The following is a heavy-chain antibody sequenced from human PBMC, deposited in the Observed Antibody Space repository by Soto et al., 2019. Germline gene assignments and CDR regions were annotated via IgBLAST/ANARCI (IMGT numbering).Heavy chain of an antibody. J-gene: IGHJ6*04. CDR3: ARGWFVPDV. CDR1: EFTFSARS. Sequence: EVQLVESGGGLVQPGGSLRLSCAASEFTFSARSWTWFRQPPGKGLVRSSGFDNAGTDSTYADSVKGGFTSSRDNAKNTLYLQMNSLSVVDTTVYYCARGWFVPDVWGKGTRVNVSS. CDR2: FDNAGTDS. V-gene: IGHV3-74*01. D-gene: IGHD3-10*01.